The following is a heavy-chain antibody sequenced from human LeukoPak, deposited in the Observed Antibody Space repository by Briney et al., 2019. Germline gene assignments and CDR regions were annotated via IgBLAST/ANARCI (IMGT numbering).Heavy chain of an antibody. Sequence: SDTLSLPCSVSGYSVNLDYWSWTRRPPGKAREWIGYIYNCGTINNPSLKNRVTISLDTSKNQFSLKVSSVTAADTAVYYCARVDPNGYSDYWGQGTWSPSPQ. CDR1: GYSVNLDY. CDR2: IYNCGTI. V-gene: IGHV4-59*02. CDR3: ARVDPNGYSDY. J-gene: IGHJ4*02. D-gene: IGHD2-8*01.